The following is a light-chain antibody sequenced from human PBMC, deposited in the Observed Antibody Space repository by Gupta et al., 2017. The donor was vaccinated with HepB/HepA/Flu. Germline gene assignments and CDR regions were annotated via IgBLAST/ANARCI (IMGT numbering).Light chain of an antibody. V-gene: IGKV3-15*01. CDR1: QSVSYS. Sequence: EIVMTQSPVTLSVSPGERATLSCRASQSVSYSLAWYQQKPGQAPRLLIYGASTRATGIPARFSGSGSGTEFTLTISSLQSEDFAVYFCQEYNDWPLTFGGGTKVEIK. J-gene: IGKJ4*01. CDR3: QEYNDWPLT. CDR2: GAS.